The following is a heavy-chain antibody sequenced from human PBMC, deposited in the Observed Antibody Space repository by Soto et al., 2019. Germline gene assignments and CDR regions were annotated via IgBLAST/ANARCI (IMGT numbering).Heavy chain of an antibody. V-gene: IGHV4-4*07. D-gene: IGHD6-13*01. CDR3: ARVRYSSSWYPYPFDI. J-gene: IGHJ3*02. Sequence: SETLSLTCTVSGGSISSYYWSWIRQPAGKGLEWIGRIYTSGSTNYNPSLKSRVTMSVDTSKNQFSLKLSSVTAADTAVYYCARVRYSSSWYPYPFDIWGQGTMVTVSS. CDR1: GGSISSYY. CDR2: IYTSGST.